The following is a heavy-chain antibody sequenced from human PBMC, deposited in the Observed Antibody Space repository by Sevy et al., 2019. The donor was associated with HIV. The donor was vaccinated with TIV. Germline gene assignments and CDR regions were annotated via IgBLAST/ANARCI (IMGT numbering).Heavy chain of an antibody. CDR2: IGYDGSNI. D-gene: IGHD2-8*01. V-gene: IGHV3-33*01. CDR3: ARDPRMYGDYLLAYFDY. CDR1: GFTPSTYG. Sequence: GGSLRLSCAASGFTPSTYGMHWVRQAPGKGLEWVAVIGYDGSNIYYADSVKGRFTISRDNSKNTQFLQMDSLRAEDTAIYYGARDPRMYGDYLLAYFDYWGQGTLVTVSS. J-gene: IGHJ4*02.